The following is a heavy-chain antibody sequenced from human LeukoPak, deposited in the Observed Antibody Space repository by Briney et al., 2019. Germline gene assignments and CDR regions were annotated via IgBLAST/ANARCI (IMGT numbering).Heavy chain of an antibody. J-gene: IGHJ4*02. V-gene: IGHV1-24*01. D-gene: IGHD4-23*01. CDR2: FDPEDGET. Sequence: ASVKVSCKVSGYTLTELSMRWVRQAPGKGLEWVGGFDPEDGETIYAQKFQGRVTMTEDTSTDTAYMELSSLRSEDTAVYYCATGPTVARDYWGQGTLVTVSS. CDR1: GYTLTELS. CDR3: ATGPTVARDY.